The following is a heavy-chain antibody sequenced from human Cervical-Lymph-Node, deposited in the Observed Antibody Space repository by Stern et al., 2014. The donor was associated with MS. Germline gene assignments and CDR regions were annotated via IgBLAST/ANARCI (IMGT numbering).Heavy chain of an antibody. V-gene: IGHV3-74*01. CDR2: INSDGSTR. J-gene: IGHJ4*02. CDR1: GFTFISYW. D-gene: IGHD3-10*01. Sequence: EVQLVQSGGGLVQPGGSLRLSCAGSGFTFISYWMHWVRQVPGEGLVWVSRINSDGSTRSYGDFVKGRFTISRDNAKNTVYLQLNSLRVDDTAVYFCARENYGSGSLDYWGQGTLVTVSS. CDR3: ARENYGSGSLDY.